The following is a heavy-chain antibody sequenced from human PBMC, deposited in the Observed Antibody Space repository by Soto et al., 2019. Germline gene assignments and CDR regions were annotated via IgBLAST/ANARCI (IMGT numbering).Heavy chain of an antibody. J-gene: IGHJ4*02. D-gene: IGHD3-16*02. CDR3: ARGRGMITFGGVIVGPNTFDY. CDR1: GGSISSGGYY. Sequence: ASETLSLTCTVSGGSISSGGYYWSWIRQHPGKGLEWIGYIYYSGSTYYNPSLKSRVTISVDTSKNQFSLKLSSVTAADTAVYYCARGRGMITFGGVIVGPNTFDYWGQGTLVTVSS. V-gene: IGHV4-31*03. CDR2: IYYSGST.